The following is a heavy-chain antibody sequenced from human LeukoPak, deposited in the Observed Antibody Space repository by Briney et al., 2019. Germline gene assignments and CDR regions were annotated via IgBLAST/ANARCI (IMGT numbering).Heavy chain of an antibody. Sequence: ASVKVSCKASGGTFSSYAISWARQAPGQGLEWMGRINPNSGGTNYAQKFQGRVTMTRDTSISTAYMELSRLRSDDTAVYFCARDLGSTRGYWGQGTLVTVSS. V-gene: IGHV1-2*06. CDR3: ARDLGSTRGY. J-gene: IGHJ4*02. CDR1: GGTFSSYA. CDR2: INPNSGGT. D-gene: IGHD2-2*01.